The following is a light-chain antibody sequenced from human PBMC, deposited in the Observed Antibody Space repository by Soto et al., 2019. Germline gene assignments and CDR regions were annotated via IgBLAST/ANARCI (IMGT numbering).Light chain of an antibody. CDR2: AAS. CDR1: QSISSY. V-gene: IGKV1-39*01. CDR3: QQSYSTPYT. J-gene: IGKJ2*01. Sequence: DIQMTQSPSSLSASVGDRVTITCRASQSISSYLNWYQQKPGKAPKLLIYAASSLRSGVPSRFSGSGSGTDCPLTISSLQPEDFATYFCQQSYSTPYTFGQGTKLEIK.